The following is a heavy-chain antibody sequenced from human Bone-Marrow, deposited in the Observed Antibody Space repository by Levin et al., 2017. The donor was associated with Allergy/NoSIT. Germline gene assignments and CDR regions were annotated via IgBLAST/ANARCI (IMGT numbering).Heavy chain of an antibody. J-gene: IGHJ4*02. CDR1: GFRFDDYS. CDR3: AKDFTANTGNLDY. CDR2: ITWNSDNV. D-gene: IGHD2-21*02. Sequence: SLKISCAASGFRFDDYSMHWVRQAPGKGLEWVSSITWNSDNVAYADSVKGRFAISRDNAKNSLFLQMNSLRGDDTAFYYCAKDFTANTGNLDYWGQGTLVTVSS. V-gene: IGHV3-9*01.